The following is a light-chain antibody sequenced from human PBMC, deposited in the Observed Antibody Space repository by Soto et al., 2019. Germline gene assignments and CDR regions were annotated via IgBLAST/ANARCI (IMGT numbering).Light chain of an antibody. CDR2: DAS. Sequence: DIQVTQSPPTLSASVGDRVTITCRASQTISTWMAWYQQKPGKAPKLLVYDASTLQSGVASRFSGSGSGTEFTLIISGLQPDDSATYCCQQYTNTNNPWMFGQGTKVEI. CDR3: QQYTNTNNPWM. V-gene: IGKV1-5*01. J-gene: IGKJ1*01. CDR1: QTISTW.